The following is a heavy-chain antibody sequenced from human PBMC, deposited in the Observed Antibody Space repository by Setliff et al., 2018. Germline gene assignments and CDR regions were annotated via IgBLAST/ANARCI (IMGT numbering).Heavy chain of an antibody. D-gene: IGHD5-12*01. J-gene: IGHJ4*02. CDR2: INLNTGNI. Sequence: ASVKVSCKASGFSFSDYLMNWMRQTPDQRLEWMGRINLNTGNIFYAQEFQGRVTLTRDAPISTAYMELTGLRYDDTAIYYCARDTLALKDITLFDYWGQGTLVTVSS. CDR3: ARDTLALKDITLFDY. V-gene: IGHV1-2*02. CDR1: GFSFSDYL.